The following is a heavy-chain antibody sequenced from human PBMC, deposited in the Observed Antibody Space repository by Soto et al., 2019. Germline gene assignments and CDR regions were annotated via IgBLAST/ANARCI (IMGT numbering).Heavy chain of an antibody. CDR3: ARDRLAARSNWFDP. D-gene: IGHD6-6*01. CDR1: GFTCSSSS. Sequence: KPGGSLRLSCAASGFTCSSSSMNWVRQAPGKGLEWVSSISSSSSYIYYADSVKGRFTISRDNAKNSLYLQMNSLRAEDTAVYYCARDRLAARSNWFDPWGQGTLVTVS. CDR2: ISSSSSYI. V-gene: IGHV3-21*01. J-gene: IGHJ5*02.